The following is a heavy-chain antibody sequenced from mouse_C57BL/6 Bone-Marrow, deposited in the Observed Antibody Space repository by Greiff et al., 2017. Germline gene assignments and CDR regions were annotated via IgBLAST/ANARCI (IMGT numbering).Heavy chain of an antibody. CDR1: GFTFSDYY. CDR3: ARGYYGIYFDV. CDR2: INYDGSST. Sequence: EVQVVESEGGLVQPGSSMKLSCTASGFTFSDYYMPWVRQVPGKGLEWVANINYDGSSTYYLDSLKSRFIIARDNAKNILYLQMSSLKSEDTATYYCARGYYGIYFDVWGTGTTVTVSS. D-gene: IGHD1-1*01. J-gene: IGHJ1*03. V-gene: IGHV5-16*01.